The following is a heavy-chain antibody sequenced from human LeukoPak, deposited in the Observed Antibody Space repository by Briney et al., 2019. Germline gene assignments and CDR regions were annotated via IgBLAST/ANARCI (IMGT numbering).Heavy chain of an antibody. CDR1: GYTFTSYA. Sequence: GASVKVSCKASGYTFTSYAMHWVRQAPGQRLKWMGWINAGNGNTKYSQKFQGRVTITRDTSASTAYMELSSLRSEDTAVYYCAREGSGPQDWFDPWGQGTLVTVSS. CDR3: AREGSGPQDWFDP. CDR2: INAGNGNT. J-gene: IGHJ5*02. V-gene: IGHV1-3*01. D-gene: IGHD3-10*01.